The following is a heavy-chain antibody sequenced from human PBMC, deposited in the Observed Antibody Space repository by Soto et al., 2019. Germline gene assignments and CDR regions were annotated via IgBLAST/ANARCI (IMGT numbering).Heavy chain of an antibody. CDR1: GGSISSYY. CDR3: ARLIRGDRSWYLDY. D-gene: IGHD6-13*01. V-gene: IGHV4-59*08. Sequence: QVQLQESGPGLVKPSETLSLTCTVSGGSISSYYWSWIRQPPGKGLEWIGYIYYSGSTNYNPSIKSRVTIAVDTSKNQFSLKLSSVAAADTAVYYGARLIRGDRSWYLDYWGQGTLVTVSS. CDR2: IYYSGST. J-gene: IGHJ4*02.